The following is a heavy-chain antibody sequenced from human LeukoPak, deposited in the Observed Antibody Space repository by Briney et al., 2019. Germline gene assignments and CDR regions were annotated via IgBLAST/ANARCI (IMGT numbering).Heavy chain of an antibody. V-gene: IGHV3-74*01. J-gene: IGHJ4*02. D-gene: IGHD1-26*01. Sequence: PGRSLRLSCAASGFTFSSYWMHWVRQGPGKGLVWVSRIKTDGSSTDYADSVKGRFTISRDNVKNTLYLQMNSLRAEDTAVYYCARDRGSYYDYWGQGTLVTVSS. CDR1: GFTFSSYW. CDR2: IKTDGSST. CDR3: ARDRGSYYDY.